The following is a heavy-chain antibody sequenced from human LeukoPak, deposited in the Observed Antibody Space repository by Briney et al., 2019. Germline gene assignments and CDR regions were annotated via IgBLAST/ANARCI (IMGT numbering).Heavy chain of an antibody. CDR1: GYTFTSYY. CDR2: INPSGGST. CDR3: ARGGTVLWFGELFPQGNWFDP. D-gene: IGHD3-10*01. J-gene: IGHJ5*02. V-gene: IGHV1-46*01. Sequence: ASVKVSCKASGYTFTSYYMRWVRQAPGQGLEWMGIINPSGGSTSYAQKFQGRVTMTRDTSTSTVYMELSSLRSEDTAVYYCARGGTVLWFGELFPQGNWFDPWGQGTLVTVSS.